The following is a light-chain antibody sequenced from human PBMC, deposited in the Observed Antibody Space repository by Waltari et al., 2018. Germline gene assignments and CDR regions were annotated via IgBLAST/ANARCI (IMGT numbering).Light chain of an antibody. CDR2: EVS. CDR3: GSFTGANWV. CDR1: SSDFGGYDN. Sequence: QSALTQPPSASGSPGQSVTISCTGTSSDFGGYDNVSWYQQHPGKVPNLMIYEVSNRPSGVPDRFSGSKSGNTASLTVSGLQAEDEADYYCGSFTGANWVFGGGTKLTVL. J-gene: IGLJ3*02. V-gene: IGLV2-8*01.